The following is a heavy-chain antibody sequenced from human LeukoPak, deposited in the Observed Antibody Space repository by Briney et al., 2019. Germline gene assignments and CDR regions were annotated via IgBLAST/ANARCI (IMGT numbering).Heavy chain of an antibody. V-gene: IGHV1-46*01. D-gene: IGHD2-2*02. J-gene: IGHJ4*02. CDR2: INPSGGGT. Sequence: GASVKVSCKASGYTFTNYYMHWVRQAPGQGLEWMGVINPSGGGTSYAQRFQGRVTMTRDTSTSTVYMELSSLRSEDTAVYYCARALGYCGSTSCYTLAYWGQGTLVTVSS. CDR3: ARALGYCGSTSCYTLAY. CDR1: GYTFTNYY.